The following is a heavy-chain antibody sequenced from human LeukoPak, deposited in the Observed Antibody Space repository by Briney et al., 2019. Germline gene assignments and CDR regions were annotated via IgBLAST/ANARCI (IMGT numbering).Heavy chain of an antibody. V-gene: IGHV4-59*01. CDR3: TISDSSGSLDD. J-gene: IGHJ4*02. CDR2: IYYSGTT. D-gene: IGHD3-22*01. CDR1: GGSISAYY. Sequence: SETLSLTCTVSGGSISAYYWSWIRQPPGKGLEWIGFIYYSGTTNYNPSLKSRVTISIDMSKTHFSLRLSSVTAADTAVYYCTISDSSGSLDDWGQGTLVTVSS.